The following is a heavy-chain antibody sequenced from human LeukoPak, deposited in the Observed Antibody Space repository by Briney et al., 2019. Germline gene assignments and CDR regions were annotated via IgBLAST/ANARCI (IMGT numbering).Heavy chain of an antibody. V-gene: IGHV1-18*01. D-gene: IGHD3-9*01. CDR3: ARHGDILTGYSNWFDP. CDR1: GYTFTSYG. CDR2: ISAYNGNT. J-gene: IGHJ5*02. Sequence: ASVKVSCKASGYTFTSYGISWVRQAPGQGLEWMGWISAYNGNTNYAQKPQGRVTMTTDTSTSTAYMELRSLRSDDTAVYYCARHGDILTGYSNWFDPWGQGTLVTVSS.